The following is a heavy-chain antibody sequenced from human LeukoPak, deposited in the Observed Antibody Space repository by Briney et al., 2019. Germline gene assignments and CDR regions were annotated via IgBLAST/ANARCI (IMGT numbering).Heavy chain of an antibody. V-gene: IGHV1-46*01. J-gene: IGHJ4*02. D-gene: IGHD3-22*01. Sequence: ASVKVSCKASGYTFTSYYIHWVRQAPGQGLEWMGTINPSGGSTSYAQKFQGRVTMTRDTSTSTVYMELSSLRSEDTAVYYCARAHQSYYDSSGYYSGVDYWGQGTLVTVSS. CDR3: ARAHQSYYDSSGYYSGVDY. CDR1: GYTFTSYY. CDR2: INPSGGST.